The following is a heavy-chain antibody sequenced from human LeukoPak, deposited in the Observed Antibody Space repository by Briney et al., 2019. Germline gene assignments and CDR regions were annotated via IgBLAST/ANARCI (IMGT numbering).Heavy chain of an antibody. V-gene: IGHV1-2*02. CDR1: GYTFTGYY. J-gene: IGHJ6*03. Sequence: ASVKVSCKAAGYTFTGYYMHWVRQAPGQGLEWMGWINPNSGGTNYAQKFQGRVTLTRDTSISTAYMELSSLRSDDTAVYYCARGGQMVYAMEHMDVCGNGTTVTVSS. CDR2: INPNSGGT. CDR3: ARGGQMVYAMEHMDV. D-gene: IGHD2-8*01.